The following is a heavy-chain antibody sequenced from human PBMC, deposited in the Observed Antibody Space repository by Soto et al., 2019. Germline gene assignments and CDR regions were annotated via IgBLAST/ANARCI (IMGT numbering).Heavy chain of an antibody. CDR1: GFTFISYA. Sequence: GGSLRLSCGASGFTFISYAMSWVRQAPGKGLEWVSAISGSGGSTYYADSVKGRFTISRDNSKNTLYLQMNSLRAEDTAVYYCAKDGWRAAAGIGQYYYYGMDVWGQGTTVTVSS. CDR3: AKDGWRAAAGIGQYYYYGMDV. D-gene: IGHD6-13*01. CDR2: ISGSGGST. V-gene: IGHV3-23*01. J-gene: IGHJ6*02.